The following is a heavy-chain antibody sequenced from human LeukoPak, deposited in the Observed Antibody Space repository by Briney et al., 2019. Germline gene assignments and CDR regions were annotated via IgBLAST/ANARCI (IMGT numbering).Heavy chain of an antibody. V-gene: IGHV3-74*01. J-gene: IGHJ4*02. CDR1: GFTFSSYW. D-gene: IGHD4-17*01. CDR3: AKGDYGDYVLDY. CDR2: INSDGSST. Sequence: SGGSLRLSCAASGFTFSSYWMHWVRQAPGKGLVWVSRINSDGSSTTYADSVKGRFTISRDNSKNTLYLQMNTLRAEDTAVYYCAKGDYGDYVLDYWGQGTLVTVSS.